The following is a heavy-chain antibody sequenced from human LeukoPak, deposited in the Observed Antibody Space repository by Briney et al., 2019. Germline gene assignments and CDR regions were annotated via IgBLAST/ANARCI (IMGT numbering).Heavy chain of an antibody. CDR3: AREPGGILTGPFGY. Sequence: GGSLRLSCAASGFTFSSYGMHWVRQAPGKGLEWVAVIWCDGSNKYYADSVKGRFTISRDNSKNTLYLQMNSLRAEDTAVYYCAREPGGILTGPFGYWGQGTLVTVSS. V-gene: IGHV3-33*01. D-gene: IGHD3-9*01. J-gene: IGHJ4*02. CDR2: IWCDGSNK. CDR1: GFTFSSYG.